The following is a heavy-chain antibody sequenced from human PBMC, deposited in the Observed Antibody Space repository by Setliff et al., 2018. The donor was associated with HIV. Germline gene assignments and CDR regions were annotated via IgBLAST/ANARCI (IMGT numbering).Heavy chain of an antibody. Sequence: GASVKVSCKASGYTFTSYYMHWVRQAPGQGLEWMGIINPSGGSTIYAQKFQGRVTMTRDTSTSTVYMELSSLRSEDTAVYYCARDGVVVVAASNYYFDYWGQGTLGTVS. CDR3: ARDGVVVVAASNYYFDY. V-gene: IGHV1-46*01. J-gene: IGHJ4*02. CDR1: GYTFTSYY. D-gene: IGHD2-15*01. CDR2: INPSGGST.